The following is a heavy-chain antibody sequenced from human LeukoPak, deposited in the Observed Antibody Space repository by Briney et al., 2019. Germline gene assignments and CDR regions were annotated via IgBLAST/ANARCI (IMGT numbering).Heavy chain of an antibody. V-gene: IGHV3-66*01. CDR1: GFTVSSNY. CDR2: IYSGGDT. Sequence: GGSLRLSCAASGFTVSSNYMTWVHQAPGKGLQWVSVIYSGGDTYYAGSVKGRFTISRDNSKNTLYLEMNSLRAEDTAVYYCARELKGGYSGPIGYWGQGTLVTVSS. CDR3: ARELKGGYSGPIGY. J-gene: IGHJ4*02. D-gene: IGHD5-12*01.